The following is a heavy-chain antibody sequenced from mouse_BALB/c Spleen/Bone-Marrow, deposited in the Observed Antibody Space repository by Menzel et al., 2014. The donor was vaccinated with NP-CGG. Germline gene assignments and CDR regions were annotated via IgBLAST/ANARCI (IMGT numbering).Heavy chain of an antibody. Sequence: EVQGVEPGGGLVQPGGSLRLSCATSGFTFTDYYMSWVRQPPGKALEWLGFIRNKANGYTTEYSASVKGRFTISRDNSQSILYLQMNTLRAEDSATYYCARDDAMDYWGQGTSVTVSS. CDR2: IRNKANGYTT. V-gene: IGHV7-3*02. CDR1: GFTFTDYY. CDR3: ARDDAMDY. J-gene: IGHJ4*01.